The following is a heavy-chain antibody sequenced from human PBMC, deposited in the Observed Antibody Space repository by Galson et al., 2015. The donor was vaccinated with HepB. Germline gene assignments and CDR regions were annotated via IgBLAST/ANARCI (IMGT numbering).Heavy chain of an antibody. D-gene: IGHD6-13*01. CDR2: INSDGSYI. J-gene: IGHJ4*02. V-gene: IGHV3-74*01. Sequence: SLGLSCAASGFTFSSYWMHWVRQVPGKGLVWVSRINSDGSYITYADSVKGRFTISRDNAKNTLYLQMNSPRAEDTALYYCARTRGAAAGIFDNWGQGSLVTVSS. CDR1: GFTFSSYW. CDR3: ARTRGAAAGIFDN.